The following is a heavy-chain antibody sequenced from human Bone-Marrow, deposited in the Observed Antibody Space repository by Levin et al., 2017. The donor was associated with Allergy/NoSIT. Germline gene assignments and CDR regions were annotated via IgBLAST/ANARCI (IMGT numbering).Heavy chain of an antibody. Sequence: LSLPCAASGFTFRTYTMNWVRQAPGKGLDWVSSITSSSSYIYYADSVKGRFTISRDNAKNSLYLQMNSLRVEDTAVYYCARGLEYSGLPWGQGTLVTVSS. CDR1: GFTFRTYT. D-gene: IGHD5-12*01. CDR3: ARGLEYSGLP. CDR2: ITSSSSYI. J-gene: IGHJ5*02. V-gene: IGHV3-21*01.